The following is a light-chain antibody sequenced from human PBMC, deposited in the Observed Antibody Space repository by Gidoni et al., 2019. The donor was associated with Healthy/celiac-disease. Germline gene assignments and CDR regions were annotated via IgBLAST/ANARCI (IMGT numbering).Light chain of an antibody. CDR3: QQYYRTPLA. Sequence: DIVMTQAPDSLAVSLGERATINCKSRQSVLYSSNNKNYLAWYQQKPVQPPKLLIYWASTRESGVPDRFSGSGSGTDFTLTISSLQAEDVAVYYCQQYYRTPLAFGQGTKLEIK. J-gene: IGKJ2*01. CDR1: QSVLYSSNNKNY. V-gene: IGKV4-1*01. CDR2: WAS.